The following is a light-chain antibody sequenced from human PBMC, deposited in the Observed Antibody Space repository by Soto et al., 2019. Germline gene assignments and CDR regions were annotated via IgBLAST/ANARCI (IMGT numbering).Light chain of an antibody. CDR3: QQYNTYPLT. V-gene: IGKV1-5*03. Sequence: DIPMTQSPSTLSASVGDRVTMTCRASQSISTWLAWYQQKPGKAPKLLIYKASSLEGGVPSRFSGSGSGTEFNITISSLQPDDFSTYYCQQYNTYPLTFGGGTTVEIK. CDR2: KAS. CDR1: QSISTW. J-gene: IGKJ4*01.